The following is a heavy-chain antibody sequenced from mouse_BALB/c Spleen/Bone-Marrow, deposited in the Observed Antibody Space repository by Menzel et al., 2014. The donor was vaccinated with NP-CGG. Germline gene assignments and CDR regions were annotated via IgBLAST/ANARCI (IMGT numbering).Heavy chain of an antibody. V-gene: IGHV5-2*01. CDR2: INSDGGST. CDR3: ARQGDYGSSWFAY. J-gene: IGHJ3*01. CDR1: EYEFPSHD. D-gene: IGHD1-1*01. Sequence: EVQVVESGGGLVQPGESLKLSCESNEYEFPSHDMSWVRKTPEKRLELVAAINSDGGSTFYPDTMERRFIISRDNTKKTLYLQMSSMRSEDAALYYCARQGDYGSSWFAYWGQGTLVTVSA.